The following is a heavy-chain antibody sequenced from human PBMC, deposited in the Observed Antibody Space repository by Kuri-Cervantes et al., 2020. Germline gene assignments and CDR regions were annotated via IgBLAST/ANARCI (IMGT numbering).Heavy chain of an antibody. J-gene: IGHJ1*01. CDR3: AREGGYNNGYLKIHR. CDR2: FYQSGST. D-gene: IGHD5-18*01. V-gene: IGHV4-4*02. CDR1: GGSISSSNW. Sequence: SETLSLTCAVSGGSISSSNWRSWVRQPPGKGLEWIGKFYQSGSTNYNPSLKSRVTISVDKSKNQFSLKLSSVTAADTAVYYCAREGGYNNGYLKIHRWGQGTLVTVSS.